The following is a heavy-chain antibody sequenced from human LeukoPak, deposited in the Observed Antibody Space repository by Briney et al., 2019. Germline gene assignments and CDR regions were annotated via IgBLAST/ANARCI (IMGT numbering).Heavy chain of an antibody. CDR3: ARVSTVVNRGYYFDY. CDR2: IIPIFGTA. J-gene: IGHJ4*02. V-gene: IGHV1-69*13. D-gene: IGHD4-23*01. Sequence: GASVKVSCKASGYTFTSYAISWVRQAPGQGLEWMGGIIPIFGTANYAQKFQGRVTITADESTSTAYMELSSLRSEDTAVYYCARVSTVVNRGYYFDYWGQGTLVTVSS. CDR1: GYTFTSYA.